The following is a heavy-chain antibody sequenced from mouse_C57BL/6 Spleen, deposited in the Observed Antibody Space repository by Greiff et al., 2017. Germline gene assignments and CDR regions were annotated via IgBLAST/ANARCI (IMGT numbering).Heavy chain of an antibody. D-gene: IGHD1-1*01. CDR1: GYTFTSYD. Sequence: VQLVESGPELVKPGASVKLSCKASGYTFTSYDINWVKQRPGQGLEWIGWIYPRDGSTTYNEKFKGKATLTVDTSSSTAYMELQSLTSEDSAVYVCARRSYYYGSSWYFDVWGTGTTVTVSS. J-gene: IGHJ1*03. V-gene: IGHV1-85*01. CDR3: ARRSYYYGSSWYFDV. CDR2: IYPRDGST.